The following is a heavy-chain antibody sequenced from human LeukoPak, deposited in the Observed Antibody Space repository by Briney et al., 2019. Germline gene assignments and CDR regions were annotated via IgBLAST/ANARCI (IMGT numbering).Heavy chain of an antibody. J-gene: IGHJ4*02. CDR1: GFTFSSYA. CDR2: ISYDGSNK. Sequence: GGSLRLSCAASGFTFSSYAMHWVRQAPGKGLEWVAVISYDGSNKYYADSVKGRFTISRDNSKNTLYLQMNSLRAEDTAIYYCAKSLRYTSGWFLFDYWGQGTLVTVSS. CDR3: AKSLRYTSGWFLFDY. V-gene: IGHV3-30-3*02. D-gene: IGHD6-19*01.